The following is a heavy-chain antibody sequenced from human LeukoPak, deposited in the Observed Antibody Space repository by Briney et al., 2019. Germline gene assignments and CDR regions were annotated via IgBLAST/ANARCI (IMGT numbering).Heavy chain of an antibody. D-gene: IGHD5-18*01. J-gene: IGHJ6*03. CDR3: AGGYSYGSTYYYMDV. CDR1: GFTFSNAW. Sequence: GSLRLSCAASGFTFSNAWMSWVRQPPGKGLEWIGEINHSGSTNYNPSLKSRVTISVDTSKNQFSLKLSSVTAADTAVYYCAGGYSYGSTYYYMDVWGKGTTVTISS. V-gene: IGHV4-34*08. CDR2: INHSGST.